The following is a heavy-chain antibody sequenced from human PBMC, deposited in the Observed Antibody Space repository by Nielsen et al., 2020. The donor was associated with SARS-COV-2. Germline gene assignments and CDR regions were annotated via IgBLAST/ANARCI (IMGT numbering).Heavy chain of an antibody. D-gene: IGHD4-17*01. CDR3: AREADDYGDYGWFDP. CDR1: GFTFSNYA. V-gene: IGHV3-30*04. CDR2: ISYDGSNK. J-gene: IGHJ5*02. Sequence: GESLKISCAASGFTFSNYAMHWVRQAPGKGLEWVAVISYDGSNKYYADSVKGRFTISRDNSKNTLYLQMNSLRAEDTAVYYCAREADDYGDYGWFDPWGQGTLVTVSS.